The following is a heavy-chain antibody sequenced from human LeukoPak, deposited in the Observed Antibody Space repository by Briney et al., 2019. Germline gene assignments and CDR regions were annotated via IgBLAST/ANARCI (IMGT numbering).Heavy chain of an antibody. J-gene: IGHJ4*02. CDR2: TYHSGPT. Sequence: PSETLSLTCTVSGYSIRSGYFWGWIRQPPGKGLEWIGSTYHSGPTHYNPSLKSRVTISPDTSKNQFSLQLTSVTAADTAVYYCAVLELVGASPPLDYWGQEILVTVSS. CDR1: GYSIRSGYF. D-gene: IGHD1-26*01. CDR3: AVLELVGASPPLDY. V-gene: IGHV4-38-2*02.